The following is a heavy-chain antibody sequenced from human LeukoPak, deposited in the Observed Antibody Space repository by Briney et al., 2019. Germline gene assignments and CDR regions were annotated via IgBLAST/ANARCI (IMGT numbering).Heavy chain of an antibody. D-gene: IGHD1-14*01. Sequence: GGSLRLSCAASGFTFSSYGMHWVRQAPGKGLEWVAFIRYEGSNKYYAESVKGRFTISRDNSKNTLYLQMNSLRAEDTAVYYCAKIGRLSDLGYWGQGTLVTVSS. V-gene: IGHV3-30*02. CDR1: GFTFSSYG. CDR2: IRYEGSNK. J-gene: IGHJ4*02. CDR3: AKIGRLSDLGY.